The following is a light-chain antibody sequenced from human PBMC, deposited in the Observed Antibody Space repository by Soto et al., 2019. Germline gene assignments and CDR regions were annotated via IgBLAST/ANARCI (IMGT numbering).Light chain of an antibody. CDR3: QQYNSHPCT. CDR2: KAS. V-gene: IGKV1-5*03. CDR1: QSIITW. J-gene: IGKJ1*01. Sequence: QMTQSASTLSASVLYRVTITFLSSQSIITWLAWYQQKPGKAPKLLIYKASTLKSGVPSRFSGSGSGTEFTLTISSLQPDDFATYYCQQYNSHPCTFGQGTKVDI.